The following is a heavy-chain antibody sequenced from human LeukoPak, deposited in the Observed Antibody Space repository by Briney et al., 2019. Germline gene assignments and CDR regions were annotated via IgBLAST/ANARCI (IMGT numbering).Heavy chain of an antibody. CDR2: IYYSGST. D-gene: IGHD4-17*01. V-gene: IGHV4-39*07. CDR1: GGSISSSSYY. CDR3: ARRSGDYTYYYYMDV. J-gene: IGHJ6*03. Sequence: SETLSLTCTVSGGSISSSSYYWGWIRQPPGKGLEWIGSIYYSGSTYYNPSLKSRVTISVDTSKNQFSLKLSSVTAADTAVYYCARRSGDYTYYYYMDVWGKGTTVTIS.